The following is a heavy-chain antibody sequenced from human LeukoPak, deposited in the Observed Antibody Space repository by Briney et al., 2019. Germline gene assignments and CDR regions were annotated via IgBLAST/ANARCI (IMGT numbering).Heavy chain of an antibody. V-gene: IGHV1-18*01. Sequence: ASVKVSCKASGYTFTRTGINWVRQAPGQGLEWMGWISPYNDNTKYAQKFQGRLTVTTGTSTTTAYMDLRSLRSDDTAVYYCARDLKYNILTGYRSSFGFDPWGQGTLVTVSS. D-gene: IGHD3-9*01. CDR3: ARDLKYNILTGYRSSFGFDP. CDR1: GYTFTRTG. CDR2: ISPYNDNT. J-gene: IGHJ5*02.